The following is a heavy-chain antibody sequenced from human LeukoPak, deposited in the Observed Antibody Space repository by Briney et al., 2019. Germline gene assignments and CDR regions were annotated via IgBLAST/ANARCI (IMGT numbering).Heavy chain of an antibody. D-gene: IGHD2-2*01. CDR3: ARRLTQYDCFDP. Sequence: SQTLSLTCAISGDSFSSNSVTRNWIGQSPSRGLEWMGRTYYRSTWYNDYAVSVRGRITVNPDTSKNQFSLHLTSVTPEDTAVYYCARRLTQYDCFDPWGQGILVTVSS. J-gene: IGHJ5*02. CDR1: GDSFSSNSVT. V-gene: IGHV6-1*01. CDR2: TYYRSTWYN.